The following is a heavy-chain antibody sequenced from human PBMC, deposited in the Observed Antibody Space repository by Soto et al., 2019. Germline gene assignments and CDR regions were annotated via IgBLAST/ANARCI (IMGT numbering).Heavy chain of an antibody. CDR1: GGTFSSYA. CDR3: ARDPGGLERAFDI. D-gene: IGHD1-1*01. J-gene: IGHJ3*02. V-gene: IGHV1-69*13. Sequence: SVKASCKASGGTFSSYAISWVRQAPGQGLEWMGGIIPIFGTANYAQKFQGRVTITADESTSTAYMELSSLRSEETAVYYCARDPGGLERAFDIWGQGTMFTVSS. CDR2: IIPIFGTA.